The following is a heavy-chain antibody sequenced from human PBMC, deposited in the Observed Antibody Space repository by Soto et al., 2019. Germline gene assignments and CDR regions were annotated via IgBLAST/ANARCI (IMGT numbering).Heavy chain of an antibody. J-gene: IGHJ5*02. CDR1: GYTFTSYG. V-gene: IGHV1-18*04. CDR3: ARDGPLITLFGVVIPHWFDP. Sequence: ASVKVSCKASGYTFTSYGISWVRQAPGQGLEWMGWISAYNGNTNYAQKLQGRVTMTTDTSTSTAYTELRSLRSDDTAVYYCARDGPLITLFGVVIPHWFDPWGQGTMVTVSS. CDR2: ISAYNGNT. D-gene: IGHD3-3*01.